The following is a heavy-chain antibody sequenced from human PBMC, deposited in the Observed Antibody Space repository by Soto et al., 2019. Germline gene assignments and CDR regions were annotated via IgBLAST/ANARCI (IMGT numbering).Heavy chain of an antibody. Sequence: TSETLSLTCTVSGASISTDSYYWGWILQPPGKGLEWIGSVSYSGSTYYIPSLRSRVIVSVDASKTQFSLRLSSVTASDTAIYYCARHLHCTNGVCPYYFDFWGQGLLVTVSS. J-gene: IGHJ4*02. CDR3: ARHLHCTNGVCPYYFDF. CDR1: GASISTDSYY. D-gene: IGHD2-8*01. CDR2: VSYSGST. V-gene: IGHV4-39*01.